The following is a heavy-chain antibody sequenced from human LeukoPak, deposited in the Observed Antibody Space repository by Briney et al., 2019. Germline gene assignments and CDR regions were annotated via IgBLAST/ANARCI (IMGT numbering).Heavy chain of an antibody. CDR3: ARWDDSAWAFGN. CDR1: GGSISRYS. D-gene: IGHD6-19*01. J-gene: IGHJ4*02. V-gene: IGHV4-59*08. CDR2: IAHSGTT. Sequence: SETLSLTCIVSGGSISRYSWNWIRQSPGKGLEWVGYIAHSGTTSYKSSLKSRVTISVDTSKNQLSLGLTSVTAADTAVYYCARWDDSAWAFGNWGPGTLVTVSS.